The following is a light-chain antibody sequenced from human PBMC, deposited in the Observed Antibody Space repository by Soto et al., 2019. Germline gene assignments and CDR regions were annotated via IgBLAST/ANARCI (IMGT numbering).Light chain of an antibody. CDR2: WAS. CDR3: QQYYATPFT. CDR1: QSVLYDSNNLNY. V-gene: IGKV4-1*01. J-gene: IGKJ3*01. Sequence: DIVMTQSPDSLAVSLGERATINCKSSQSVLYDSNNLNYLAWYQQKPGEPPNLLIYWASTRESGVPDRFSGSGSGTDFTLTIGSLQAEDVAVYYCQQYYATPFTFGPGTRVDI.